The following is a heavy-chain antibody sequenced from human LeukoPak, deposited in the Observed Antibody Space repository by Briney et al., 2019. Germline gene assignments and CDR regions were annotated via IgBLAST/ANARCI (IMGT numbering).Heavy chain of an antibody. CDR1: GYTSTSYY. V-gene: IGHV1-46*01. CDR2: INPSGGST. Sequence: ASVKVSCKASGYTSTSYYMHWVRQAPGQGLEWMGIINPSGGSTSYAQKFQGRVTMTRDTSTSTVYMELSSLRSEDTAVYYCARDRPVWASSSWSQLFDYWGQGTLVTVSS. D-gene: IGHD6-13*01. J-gene: IGHJ4*02. CDR3: ARDRPVWASSSWSQLFDY.